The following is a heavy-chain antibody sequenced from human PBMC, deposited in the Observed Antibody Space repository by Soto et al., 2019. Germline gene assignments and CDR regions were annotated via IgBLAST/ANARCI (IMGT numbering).Heavy chain of an antibody. CDR1: GFTFSSYG. V-gene: IGHV3-30*18. Sequence: GSLRLSCAASGFTFSSYGMHWVRQAPGKGLEWVAVISYDGSNKYYADSVKGRFTISRDNSKNTLYLQMNSLRAEDTAVYYCAKRDSMDVWGQGTTVTVSS. CDR2: ISYDGSNK. J-gene: IGHJ6*02. CDR3: AKRDSMDV.